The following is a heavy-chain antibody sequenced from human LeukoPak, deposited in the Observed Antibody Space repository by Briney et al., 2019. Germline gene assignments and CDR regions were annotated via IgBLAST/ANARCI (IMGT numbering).Heavy chain of an antibody. CDR1: GYTFTGYY. D-gene: IGHD6-19*01. J-gene: IGHJ5*02. CDR3: ARGTSGWSRDWFDP. Sequence: ASVKVSCKASGYTFTGYYMHWVRQAPGQGLEWMGWINPNSGGTNYAQRFQGRVTMTRDTSITTVYMELSRLRPDDTALYYCARGTSGWSRDWFDPWGQGTLVTVSS. CDR2: INPNSGGT. V-gene: IGHV1-2*02.